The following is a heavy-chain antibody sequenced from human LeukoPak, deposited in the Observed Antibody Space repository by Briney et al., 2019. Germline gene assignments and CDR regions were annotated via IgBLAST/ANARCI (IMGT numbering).Heavy chain of an antibody. D-gene: IGHD6-13*01. CDR2: INSDGSNT. CDR1: GFTFSSYW. Sequence: GGSLRLSCAASGFTFSSYWMHWVRQAPGKGLAWVSRINSDGSNTSYADSVKGRFMISRDNAKNTLYLQTNSLRAEDTAVYYCAKDQAAPVDYFDYWGQGTLVTVSS. V-gene: IGHV3-74*01. CDR3: AKDQAAPVDYFDY. J-gene: IGHJ4*02.